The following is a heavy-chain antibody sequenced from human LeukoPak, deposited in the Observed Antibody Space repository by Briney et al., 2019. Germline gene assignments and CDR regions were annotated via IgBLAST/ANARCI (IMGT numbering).Heavy chain of an antibody. Sequence: GGSLRLSCAASGFTFSSYGMHWVRQAPGKGLEWVAVISYDGSNKYYADSVKGRFTISRDNSKNTLYLQMNGLRAEDTAVYYCAKAKVRPLYYYDSSGQSHLDYWGQGTLVTVSS. J-gene: IGHJ4*02. V-gene: IGHV3-30*18. CDR2: ISYDGSNK. CDR1: GFTFSSYG. D-gene: IGHD3-22*01. CDR3: AKAKVRPLYYYDSSGQSHLDY.